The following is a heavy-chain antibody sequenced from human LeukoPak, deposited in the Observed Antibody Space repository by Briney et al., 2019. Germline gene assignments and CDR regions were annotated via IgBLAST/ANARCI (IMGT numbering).Heavy chain of an antibody. V-gene: IGHV4-4*07. J-gene: IGHJ4*02. D-gene: IGHD6-19*01. CDR3: ARGVAGTGEDYFDY. Sequence: SETLSLTCTVSGGSISSYYWSWIRQPAGKGLEWIGRIYTSGSTNYNPSLKSRVTMSVDTSKIQFSLKLSSVTAADTAVYYCARGVAGTGEDYFDYWGQGTLVTVSS. CDR2: IYTSGST. CDR1: GGSISSYY.